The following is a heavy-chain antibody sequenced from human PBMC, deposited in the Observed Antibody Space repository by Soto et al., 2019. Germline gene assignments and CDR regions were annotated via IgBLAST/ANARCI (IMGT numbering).Heavy chain of an antibody. D-gene: IGHD3-10*02. V-gene: IGHV1-2*02. CDR2: INPKFGDT. Sequence: QVRLVQSGAEVKEPGDSVRVSCEAPGYTFTAYHIHWVRQAPGQGLEWMGWINPKFGDTAYAQDFQCRVSMTSDMSISTVYMELSRLTSDDTAIYYCARNMDYYYGRGSGNGHGVWGQGTTVTVFS. J-gene: IGHJ6*02. CDR1: GYTFTAYH. CDR3: ARNMDYYYGRGSGNGHGV.